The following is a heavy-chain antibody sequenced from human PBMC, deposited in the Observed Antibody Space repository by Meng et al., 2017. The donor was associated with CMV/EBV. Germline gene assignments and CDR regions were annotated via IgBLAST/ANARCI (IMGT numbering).Heavy chain of an antibody. J-gene: IGHJ3*02. CDR3: TTSRITIFGVVASDAFDI. D-gene: IGHD3-3*01. V-gene: IGHV3-15*01. CDR1: GFTFSNAW. CDR2: IKSKTDGGTT. Sequence: GGSLRLSCAVSGFTFSNAWMSWVRQAPGKGLEWVGRIKSKTDGGTTDYDAPVKGRFTISRDDSKNTLYLQMNSLKTEDTAVYYCTTSRITIFGVVASDAFDIWGQGTMVTVSS.